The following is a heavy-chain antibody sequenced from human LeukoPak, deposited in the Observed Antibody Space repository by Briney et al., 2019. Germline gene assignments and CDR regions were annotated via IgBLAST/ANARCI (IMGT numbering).Heavy chain of an antibody. V-gene: IGHV3-11*06. CDR1: GFTFSDYY. J-gene: IGHJ4*02. Sequence: GGSLRLSCAASGFTFSDYYMSWIRQAPGKGLEWLSYISGSGSHTTYADSVRGRFTISRDNAKNSLSLQVNSLRADDTAVYYCARIGSTVAAGTPDYWGQGTLVTVSS. CDR3: ARIGSTVAAGTPDY. D-gene: IGHD6-13*01. CDR2: ISGSGSHT.